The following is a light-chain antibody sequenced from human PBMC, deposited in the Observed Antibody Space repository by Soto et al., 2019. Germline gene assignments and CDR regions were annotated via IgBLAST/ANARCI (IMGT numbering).Light chain of an antibody. J-gene: IGLJ3*02. V-gene: IGLV1-40*01. Sequence: QSVLTQPPSVSGAPGQRVTISCTGSSSNIGAGYDVHWYQQLPGTAPKLLIYGNSNRPSGVPDRFSGSKSGTSASLAITGLQPEDEADYYCQSYASSLSGSVFGGGTKLTVL. CDR3: QSYASSLSGSV. CDR2: GNS. CDR1: SSNIGAGYD.